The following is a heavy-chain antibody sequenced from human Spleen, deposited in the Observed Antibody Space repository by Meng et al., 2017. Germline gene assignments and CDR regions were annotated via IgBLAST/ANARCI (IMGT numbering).Heavy chain of an antibody. V-gene: IGHV4-34*01. D-gene: IGHD4-11*01. CDR1: GGSFSDYY. CDR2: INHSGST. CDR3: ARGPTTMAHDFDY. J-gene: IGHJ4*02. Sequence: HPDQWGVGLLKPSETLSLTCVVSGGSFSDYYWSWIRQPPGKGLEWIGEINHSGSTNYNPSLESRATISVDTSQNNLSLKLSSVTATDSAVYYCARGPTTMAHDFDYWGQGTLVTVSS.